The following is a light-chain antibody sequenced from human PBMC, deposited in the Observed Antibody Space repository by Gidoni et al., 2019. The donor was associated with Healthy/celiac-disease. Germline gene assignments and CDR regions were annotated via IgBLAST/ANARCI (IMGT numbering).Light chain of an antibody. CDR1: PSLLHSNGYNY. CDR2: LGS. V-gene: IGKV2-28*01. CDR3: MQALQTPDT. Sequence: VMTQSPLALPVTPGRPASISCRSSPSLLHSNGYNYLDWYLQQPGQSPQLLIYLGSNRASGVTDRFSGSGSGTDFTLKISGVEAEDVGVYYCMQALQTPDTCGGGTKVEIK. J-gene: IGKJ4*01.